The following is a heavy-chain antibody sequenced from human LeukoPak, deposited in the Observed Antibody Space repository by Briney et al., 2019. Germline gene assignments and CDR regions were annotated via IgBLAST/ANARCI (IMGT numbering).Heavy chain of an antibody. CDR3: AREPPEDCSSTSCYDYYYGMDV. CDR1: GFTFSSYA. V-gene: IGHV3-23*01. D-gene: IGHD2-2*01. J-gene: IGHJ6*02. CDR2: ISGSGGST. Sequence: GGSLRLSCAASGFTFSSYAMSWVRQAPGKGLEWVSAISGSGGSTYYADSVKGRFTISRDNSKNTLYLQMNSLKAEDTAVYYCAREPPEDCSSTSCYDYYYGMDVWGQGTTVTVSS.